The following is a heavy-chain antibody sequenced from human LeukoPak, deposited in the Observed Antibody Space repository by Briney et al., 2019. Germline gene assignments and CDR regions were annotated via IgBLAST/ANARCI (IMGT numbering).Heavy chain of an antibody. CDR2: ISGSGGST. J-gene: IGHJ4*02. CDR3: AKGGCSSTSCSPGY. CDR1: EFTFSSYA. D-gene: IGHD2-2*01. Sequence: GGSLRLSCAASEFTFSSYAMSWVRQAPGKGLEWVSAISGSGGSTYYADSVKGRSTISRDNSKNTLYLQMNSLRAEDTAVYYCAKGGCSSTSCSPGYWGQGTLVTVSS. V-gene: IGHV3-23*01.